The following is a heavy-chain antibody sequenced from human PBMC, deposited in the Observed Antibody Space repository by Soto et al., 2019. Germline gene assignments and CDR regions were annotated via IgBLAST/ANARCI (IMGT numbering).Heavy chain of an antibody. CDR2: IWYDGSNK. D-gene: IGHD6-13*01. Sequence: GGSLRLSCVASGFIFNSYSMNWVRQAPGKGLEWVAVIWYDGSNKYYADSVKGRFTISRDNSKNTLYLQMNSQRAEDTVVYYCARGNSIAGYYYYGMDVWGQGTTVTVSS. CDR1: GFIFNSYS. V-gene: IGHV3-33*08. J-gene: IGHJ6*02. CDR3: ARGNSIAGYYYYGMDV.